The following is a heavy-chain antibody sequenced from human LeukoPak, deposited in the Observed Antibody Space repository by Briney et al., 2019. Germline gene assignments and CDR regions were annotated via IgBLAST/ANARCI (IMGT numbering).Heavy chain of an antibody. D-gene: IGHD1-14*01. V-gene: IGHV1-8*03. CDR2: MNPNSGNT. J-gene: IGHJ4*02. CDR1: GYTFTSYD. CDR3: ARGRGNRGDY. Sequence: ASVKVSCKASGYTFTSYDINWVRQAPGQGLEWMGWMNPNSGNTVYAQKFQGRVTITRNTSISTAYMELSSLRSEDTAVYYCARGRGNRGDYWGRGTLVTVSS.